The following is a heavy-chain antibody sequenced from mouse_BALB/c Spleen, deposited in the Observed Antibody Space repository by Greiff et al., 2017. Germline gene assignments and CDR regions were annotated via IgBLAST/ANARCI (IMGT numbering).Heavy chain of an antibody. CDR3: ARWITTATLGSMDY. V-gene: IGHV5-6-3*01. D-gene: IGHD1-2*01. CDR2: INSNGGST. Sequence: EVQVVESGGGLVQPGGSLKLSCAASGFTFSSYGMSWVRQTPDKRLELVATINSNGGSTYYPDSVKGRFTISRDNAKNTLYLQMSSLKSEDTAMYYCARWITTATLGSMDYWGQGTSVTVSS. J-gene: IGHJ4*01. CDR1: GFTFSSYG.